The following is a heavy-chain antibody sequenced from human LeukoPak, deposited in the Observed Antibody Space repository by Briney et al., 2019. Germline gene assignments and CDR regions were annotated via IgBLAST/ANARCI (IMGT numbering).Heavy chain of an antibody. Sequence: SETLSLTCAVYGGSFSGYYWSWIRQPPGKGLEWIGEINHSGSTNYNPSLKSRVTISVDTSKNQFSLKLTSVTAADTAVCYCARGRREGSGWLGWYDPWGQGTLVTVSS. CDR1: GGSFSGYY. D-gene: IGHD6-19*01. CDR2: INHSGST. V-gene: IGHV4-34*01. J-gene: IGHJ5*02. CDR3: ARGRREGSGWLGWYDP.